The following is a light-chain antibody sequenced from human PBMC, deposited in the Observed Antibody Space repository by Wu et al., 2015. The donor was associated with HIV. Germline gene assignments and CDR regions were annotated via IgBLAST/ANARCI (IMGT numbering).Light chain of an antibody. CDR3: QQHKTYPRT. Sequence: DIQLTQSPSFLSASVGDRVTITCRVSLGIDFYLAWYQQKSGEAPQLLVYAASTLQSGVPSRFSGSGSGTEFTLTISSLQPEDFATYYCQQHKTYPRTFGQGTE. CDR1: LGIDFY. CDR2: AAS. J-gene: IGKJ1*01. V-gene: IGKV1-9*01.